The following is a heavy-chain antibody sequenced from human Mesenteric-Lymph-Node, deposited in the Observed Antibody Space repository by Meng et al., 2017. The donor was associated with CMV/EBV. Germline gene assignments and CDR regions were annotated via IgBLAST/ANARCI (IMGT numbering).Heavy chain of an antibody. V-gene: IGHV4-39*07. D-gene: IGHD3-3*01. Sequence: SETLSLTCIVSGGSISSSAYYWGWIRQPPGKGLEWIGSMFYSGSTYYNLSLESRVTISLDTSKNQFSLKVNSVTAADTAVYYCARSEGLRYYGMDVWGQGTTVTVSS. J-gene: IGHJ6*02. CDR3: ARSEGLRYYGMDV. CDR2: MFYSGST. CDR1: GGSISSSAYY.